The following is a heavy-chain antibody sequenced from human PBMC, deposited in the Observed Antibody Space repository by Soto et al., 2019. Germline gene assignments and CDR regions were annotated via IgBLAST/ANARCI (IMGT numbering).Heavy chain of an antibody. V-gene: IGHV3-30-3*01. CDR2: ISYDGSNK. J-gene: IGHJ5*02. Sequence: QVQLVESGGGVVQPGRSLRLSCAASGFTFSSYAMHWVRPAPGKGLEWVAVISYDGSNKYYADSVKGRFTISRDNSKNTLYLQMNSLRAEDTAVYYCAIEGRSIAARSGWFDPWGQGTLVTVSS. CDR3: AIEGRSIAARSGWFDP. D-gene: IGHD6-6*01. CDR1: GFTFSSYA.